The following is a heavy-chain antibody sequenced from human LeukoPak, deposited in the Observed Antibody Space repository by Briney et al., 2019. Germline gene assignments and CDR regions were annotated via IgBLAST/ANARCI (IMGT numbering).Heavy chain of an antibody. J-gene: IGHJ4*02. Sequence: ASVKVSCKASGYTFTSYDINWVRQATGQGLEWMGWMNPNSGNTGYAQKFQGRVTITADKSTSTAYMELSSLRSEDTAVYYCARDIGGITDPYYFDYWGQGTLVTVSS. CDR3: ARDIGGITDPYYFDY. V-gene: IGHV1-8*01. CDR1: GYTFTSYD. D-gene: IGHD3-22*01. CDR2: MNPNSGNT.